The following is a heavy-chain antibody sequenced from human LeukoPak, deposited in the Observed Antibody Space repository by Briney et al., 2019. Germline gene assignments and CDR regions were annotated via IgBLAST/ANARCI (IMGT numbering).Heavy chain of an antibody. J-gene: IGHJ4*02. CDR2: INANSGDT. V-gene: IGHV1-2*02. D-gene: IGHD3-22*01. CDR1: GYTFAGYD. CDR3: AREISGYSDY. Sequence: RASVKVSCKASGYTFAGYDMHWVRQAPGQGLDWMGWINANSGDTKYAQRFQGRVTMTRDTSFSTAYMELSRLRSDDTAIYYCAREISGYSDYWGQGTLVTVSS.